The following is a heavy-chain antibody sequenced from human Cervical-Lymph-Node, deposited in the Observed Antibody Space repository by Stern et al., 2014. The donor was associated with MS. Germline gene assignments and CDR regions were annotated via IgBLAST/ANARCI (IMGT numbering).Heavy chain of an antibody. V-gene: IGHV3-7*01. CDR3: ARDCGSGSCYQTQYYYGVDV. CDR1: GFSLSSYW. Sequence: EVQLVESGGGLVQPGGSLRLSCAGSGFSLSSYWMSWVRQAPGQGPELVATIKQDGRGRYYVDSVKGRFTISRDNSKNSVFLQMNSLRVDDTSVYYCARDCGSGSCYQTQYYYGVDVWGQGTTVIVSS. CDR2: IKQDGRGR. D-gene: IGHD2-15*01. J-gene: IGHJ6*02.